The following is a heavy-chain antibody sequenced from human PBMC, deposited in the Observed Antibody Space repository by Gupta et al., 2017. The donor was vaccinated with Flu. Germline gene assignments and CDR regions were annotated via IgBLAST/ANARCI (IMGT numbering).Heavy chain of an antibody. CDR3: AREKNGYCSGGICNARGYVMDV. CDR2: MKEDGSAK. Sequence: EVQLVESGGGLVQPGGSLSLSCAASGFPFSSHWMSWVRQAPGRGPEWVANMKEDGSAKNYIDTVKGRFTISRDNAKNSLYLQMNSLRADDTAVYYCAREKNGYCSGGICNARGYVMDVWGQGTTVTVSS. V-gene: IGHV3-7*01. CDR1: GFPFSSHW. D-gene: IGHD2-15*01. J-gene: IGHJ6*02.